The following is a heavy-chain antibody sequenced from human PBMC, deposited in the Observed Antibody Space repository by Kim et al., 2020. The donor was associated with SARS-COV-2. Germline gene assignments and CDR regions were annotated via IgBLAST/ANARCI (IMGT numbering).Heavy chain of an antibody. D-gene: IGHD3-10*01. J-gene: IGHJ5*02. CDR2: INHSGST. CDR1: GGSFSGYY. V-gene: IGHV4-34*01. CDR3: ARGRITMVRGVPGFDP. Sequence: SETLSLTCAVYGGSFSGYYWSWIRQPPGKGLEWIGEINHSGSTNYNPSLKSRVTTSVDTSKNQFSLKLSSVTAADTAVYYCARGRITMVRGVPGFDPWGQGTLVTVSS.